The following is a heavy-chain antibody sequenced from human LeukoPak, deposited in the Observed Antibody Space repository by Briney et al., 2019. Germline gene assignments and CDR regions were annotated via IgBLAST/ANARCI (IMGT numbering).Heavy chain of an antibody. CDR3: AKARIVGTTRWTDFDY. CDR1: GFTFSSYA. D-gene: IGHD1-26*01. Sequence: GGSLRLSCAASGFTFSSYAMTWVRQAPGKRLEWVSAISGGGASTYYADSVKGRFTIPRDNSKNTLYLQMNSLRAEDTAVYYCAKARIVGTTRWTDFDYWGQGTLVTVSS. J-gene: IGHJ4*02. CDR2: ISGGGAST. V-gene: IGHV3-23*01.